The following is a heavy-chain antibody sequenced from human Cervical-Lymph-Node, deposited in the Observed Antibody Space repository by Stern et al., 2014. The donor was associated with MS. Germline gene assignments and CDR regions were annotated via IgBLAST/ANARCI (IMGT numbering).Heavy chain of an antibody. V-gene: IGHV1-69*06. CDR2: IIPMFGTT. CDR1: GGTFNNHV. CDR3: SNRDMGYVYGRHDY. Sequence: VQLEESGAEVKRPGSSVKVSCKASGGTFNNHVISWVRQARGQGLEWMGGIIPMFGTTNYARKFQARVTITAAKSTSNVHMSLSNLNYEDTAFYYCSNRDMGYVYGRHDYWGQGTLVTVS. D-gene: IGHD2-8*01. J-gene: IGHJ4*02.